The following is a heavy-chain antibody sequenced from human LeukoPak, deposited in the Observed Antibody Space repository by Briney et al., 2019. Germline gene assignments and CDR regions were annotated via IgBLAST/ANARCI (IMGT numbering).Heavy chain of an antibody. J-gene: IGHJ4*02. Sequence: GESLKISCKGSGYRFTTYWIGWVRQMPGKGLEWMGIIYPGDSETRYSPSFQGQVTISADKSISTAYLQWSSLKASDTAMYYCARAYCSGGSCYDYWGQGTLVTVSS. CDR2: IYPGDSET. D-gene: IGHD2-15*01. CDR3: ARAYCSGGSCYDY. CDR1: GYRFTTYW. V-gene: IGHV5-51*01.